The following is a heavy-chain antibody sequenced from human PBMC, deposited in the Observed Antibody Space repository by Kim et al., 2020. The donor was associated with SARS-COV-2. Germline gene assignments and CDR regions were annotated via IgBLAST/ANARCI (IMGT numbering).Heavy chain of an antibody. V-gene: IGHV1-69*13. CDR3: ARGGYYGSGSYYNHYYYYGMDV. CDR1: GGTFSSYA. CDR2: IIPIFGTA. J-gene: IGHJ6*02. Sequence: SVKVSCKASGGTFSSYAISWVRQAPGQGLEWMGGIIPIFGTANYAQKFQGRVTITADESTSTAYMELSSLRSEDTAVYYCARGGYYGSGSYYNHYYYYGMDVWGQGTTVTVSS. D-gene: IGHD3-10*01.